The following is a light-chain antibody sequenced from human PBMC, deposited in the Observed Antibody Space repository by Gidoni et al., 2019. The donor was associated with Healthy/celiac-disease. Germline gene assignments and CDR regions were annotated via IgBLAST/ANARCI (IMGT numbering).Light chain of an antibody. J-gene: IGKJ1*01. Sequence: IVLTQSPGTLYLSPGESATLSCRASQSVSSSYLAGYQQKPGQAPRLLIYGASSRATGIPDRLSGSGSGTDFTLTISRLEPEDFAVYYCQQYGSSRRTFGQGTKVEIK. CDR3: QQYGSSRRT. V-gene: IGKV3-20*01. CDR2: GAS. CDR1: QSVSSSY.